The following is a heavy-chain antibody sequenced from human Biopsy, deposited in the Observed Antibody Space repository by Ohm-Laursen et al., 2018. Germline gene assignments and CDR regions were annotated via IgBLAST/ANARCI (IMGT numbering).Heavy chain of an antibody. CDR1: DGSINSNDYY. V-gene: IGHV4-39*01. J-gene: IGHJ3*01. D-gene: IGHD4-17*01. Sequence: SDTLSLTCTVSDGSINSNDYYWGWIRQAPGKGLEWLGSVHYSGATYSNPPPSSRTTISVATAKNQFFLTLRPATAADTAVYYCARPLRGGEYEGFDLWGPGTMVSVSP. CDR3: ARPLRGGEYEGFDL. CDR2: VHYSGAT.